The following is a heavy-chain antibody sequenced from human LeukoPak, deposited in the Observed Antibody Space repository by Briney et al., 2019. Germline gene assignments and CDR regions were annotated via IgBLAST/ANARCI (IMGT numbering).Heavy chain of an antibody. J-gene: IGHJ4*02. D-gene: IGHD2-15*01. CDR3: ARGRGGRYCSGGSCYSRTPYFDY. CDR1: GYTFTSYG. CDR2: INTNTGNP. V-gene: IGHV7-4-1*02. Sequence: ASVKVSCKASGYTFTSYGISWVRQAPGQGLEWMGWINTNTGNPTYAQGFTGRFVFSLDTSVSTAYLQISSLKAEDTAVYYCARGRGGRYCSGGSCYSRTPYFDYWGQGTLVTVSS.